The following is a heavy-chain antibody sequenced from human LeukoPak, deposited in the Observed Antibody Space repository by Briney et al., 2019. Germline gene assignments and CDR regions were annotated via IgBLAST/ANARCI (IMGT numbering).Heavy chain of an antibody. Sequence: ASVKVSCKASGYTFTSYGISWVRQAPGQGLEWMGWISAYNGNTNYAQKLQGRVTMTTDTSTSTAYMELRSLRSDDTAVYYCARDGGQQLVPYSPDYWGQGTQVTVSS. J-gene: IGHJ4*02. V-gene: IGHV1-18*01. CDR2: ISAYNGNT. D-gene: IGHD6-13*01. CDR3: ARDGGQQLVPYSPDY. CDR1: GYTFTSYG.